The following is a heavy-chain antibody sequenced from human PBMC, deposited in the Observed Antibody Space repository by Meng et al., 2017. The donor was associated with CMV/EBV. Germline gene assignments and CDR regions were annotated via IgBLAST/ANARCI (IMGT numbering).Heavy chain of an antibody. CDR3: ASLGDIVVVPAAIRFDY. CDR1: GFTFSSYA. CDR2: ISGSGGST. V-gene: IGHV3-23*01. J-gene: IGHJ4*02. Sequence: GESLKISCAASGFTFSSYAMSWVRQAPGKGLEWVSAISGSGGSTYYADSVKGRFTISRDNSKNTLYLQMNSLRAEDTAVYYCASLGDIVVVPAAIRFDYWGQGTLVTSPQ. D-gene: IGHD2-2*01.